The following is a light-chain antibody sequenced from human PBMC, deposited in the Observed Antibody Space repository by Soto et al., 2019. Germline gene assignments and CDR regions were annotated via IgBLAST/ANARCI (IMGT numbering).Light chain of an antibody. CDR2: EAS. CDR3: QQYGSLPET. CDR1: QSVRSDY. J-gene: IGKJ1*01. V-gene: IGKV3-20*01. Sequence: EIVLTQSPGTLSLSPGERATLSCRASQSVRSDYLAWYQQKPGRAPRLLIYEASSRATGIPDRFSGSGSGTDFTLTISRLEPEAFAVYFCQQYGSLPETFGQGTKVEIK.